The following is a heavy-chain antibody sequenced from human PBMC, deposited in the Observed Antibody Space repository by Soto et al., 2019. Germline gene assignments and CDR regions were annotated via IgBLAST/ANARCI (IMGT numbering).Heavy chain of an antibody. CDR3: ARRYYGSGSYYSNWFDP. Sequence: SETLSLTCNVSGGSISSSSYYWGWIRHPPGKGLEWIGSIYYSGSTYYNPSLKSRVTISVDTSKNQFSLKLSSVTAADTAVYYCARRYYGSGSYYSNWFDPWGQGTLVPVSS. D-gene: IGHD3-10*01. CDR2: IYYSGST. V-gene: IGHV4-39*01. CDR1: GGSISSSSYY. J-gene: IGHJ5*02.